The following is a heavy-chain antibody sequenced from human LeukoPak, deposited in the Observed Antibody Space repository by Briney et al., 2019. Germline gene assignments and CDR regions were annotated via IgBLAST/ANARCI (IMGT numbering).Heavy chain of an antibody. J-gene: IGHJ4*02. CDR3: ARVAVAGFDY. Sequence: GGSLRLSCGASGFTFSSDWMSCVRQAPGKGLEWVANIKHDGSEKYYVGSVNGRFTISRENAMNSLYLQMNSLRAEDTAVYYCARVAVAGFDYWGQGTLVSVSS. CDR2: IKHDGSEK. D-gene: IGHD6-19*01. V-gene: IGHV3-7*01. CDR1: GFTFSSDW.